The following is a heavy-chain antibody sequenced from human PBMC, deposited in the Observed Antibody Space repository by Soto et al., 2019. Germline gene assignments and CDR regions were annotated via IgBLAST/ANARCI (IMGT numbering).Heavy chain of an antibody. V-gene: IGHV4-39*01. J-gene: IGHJ4*02. CDR1: GGSISSSSYY. D-gene: IGHD3-3*01. CDR2: IYYSGST. Sequence: SETLSLTCTVSGGSISSSSYYWGWIRQPPGKGLVWIGSIYYSGSTYYNPSLKSRVTISVDTSKNQFYLKLSSVTAADTAVYYCARQAYYDFWSGYQYYFDYWGQGTLVTVSS. CDR3: ARQAYYDFWSGYQYYFDY.